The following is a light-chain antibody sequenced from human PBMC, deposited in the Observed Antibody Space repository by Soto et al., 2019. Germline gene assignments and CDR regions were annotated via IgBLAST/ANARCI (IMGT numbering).Light chain of an antibody. CDR2: ANT. CDR1: SSNIGESKD. CDR3: QSYDNSLSAYV. V-gene: IGLV1-40*01. J-gene: IGLJ1*01. Sequence: QPVLTQPPSVSGAPGQRVTISCTGSSSNIGESKDVHWYQPLPGTAPKLLIYANTNRPSGVPDRFSGSKSGTSASLAITGLQAEDEADYYCQSYDNSLSAYVFGTGTKVTVL.